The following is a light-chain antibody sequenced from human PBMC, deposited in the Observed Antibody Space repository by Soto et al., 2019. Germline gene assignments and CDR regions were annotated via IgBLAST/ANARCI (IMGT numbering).Light chain of an antibody. CDR1: SSDVGGYNY. J-gene: IGLJ2*01. V-gene: IGLV2-8*01. Sequence: QSVLTQPPSASGSPGQSVTISCTGTSSDVGGYNYVSWYQQHPGKAPKHMIYEVSKRPSGVTDRFSGSKSGNTASLTVSGLQAEDEADYYCSSYAGSNNVVFGGGTQLTVL. CDR3: SSYAGSNNVV. CDR2: EVS.